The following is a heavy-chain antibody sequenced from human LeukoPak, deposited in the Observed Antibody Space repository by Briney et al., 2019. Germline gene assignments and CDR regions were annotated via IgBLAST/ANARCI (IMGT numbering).Heavy chain of an antibody. J-gene: IGHJ4*02. Sequence: GGTLRLSCAASGFTFSSYGMSWVRQAPGKGLEWVSAISGSGGSTYYADSVKGRFTISRDNSKNTLYLQMNSLRAEDTAVYYCARSGSYSGPYVYWGQGTVVTVSS. CDR2: ISGSGGST. D-gene: IGHD1-26*01. CDR1: GFTFSSYG. CDR3: ARSGSYSGPYVY. V-gene: IGHV3-23*01.